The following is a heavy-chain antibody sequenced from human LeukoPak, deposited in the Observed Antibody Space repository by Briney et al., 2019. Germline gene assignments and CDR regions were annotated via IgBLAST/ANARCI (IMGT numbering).Heavy chain of an antibody. CDR2: IYYSGST. V-gene: IGHV4-39*07. D-gene: IGHD3/OR15-3a*01. CDR1: GGSISSSSYY. Sequence: SETLSLTCTVSGGSISSSSYYWGWIRQPPGKGLEWIGSIYYSGSTYYNPSLKSRVTISVDTSKNQFSLKLSSVTAADTAVYYCARGLDAGGLGVWYYFDYWGQGTLVTVSS. CDR3: ARGLDAGGLGVWYYFDY. J-gene: IGHJ4*02.